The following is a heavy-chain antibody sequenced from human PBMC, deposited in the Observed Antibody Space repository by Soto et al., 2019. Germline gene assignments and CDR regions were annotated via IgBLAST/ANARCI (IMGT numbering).Heavy chain of an antibody. CDR2: INPMGGST. J-gene: IGHJ5*02. CDR1: GYTFINYY. Sequence: ASVKVSCKASGYTFINYYIHWVRQAPGQGLEWMAIINPMGGSTNYAQEFQGRVTLTSDTSTSTVYMELSSLRFEDTALFCARDLAAGDLWGQGTLVTVS. V-gene: IGHV1-46*01. D-gene: IGHD6-13*01. CDR3: ARDLAAGDL.